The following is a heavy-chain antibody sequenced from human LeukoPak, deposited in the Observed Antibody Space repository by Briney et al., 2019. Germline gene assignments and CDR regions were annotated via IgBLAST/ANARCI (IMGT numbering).Heavy chain of an antibody. D-gene: IGHD6-6*01. CDR1: GYIFTVHN. Sequence: ATVKLSRTTSGYIFTVHNMHSVRHAPGKGQEWMGRFDPEGGDKLYAEKFQGRVTITADTSTATSYMEVSSLTYEDTAVYYCATDAEYRIAARKLDYWGQGTLVTVSA. V-gene: IGHV1-69-2*01. J-gene: IGHJ4*02. CDR2: FDPEGGDK. CDR3: ATDAEYRIAARKLDY.